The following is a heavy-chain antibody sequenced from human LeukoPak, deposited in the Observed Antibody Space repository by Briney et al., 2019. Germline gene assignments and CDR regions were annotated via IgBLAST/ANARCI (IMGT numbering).Heavy chain of an antibody. V-gene: IGHV3-30*18. J-gene: IGHJ4*02. CDR3: AKGHRYGDSPDY. Sequence: GGSLRLSCAASGFTFSSYGMHWVRQAPGKGLEWVAVISYDGSNKYYADSVKGRFTISRDNSKNTLYLQMNSLRAEDTAVYYCAKGHRYGDSPDYWGQGTLVTVSS. D-gene: IGHD4-17*01. CDR1: GFTFSSYG. CDR2: ISYDGSNK.